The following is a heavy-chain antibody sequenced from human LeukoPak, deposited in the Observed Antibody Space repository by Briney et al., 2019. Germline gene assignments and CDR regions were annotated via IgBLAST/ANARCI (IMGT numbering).Heavy chain of an antibody. Sequence: ASVKVSCKASGYTFTGYYMHWVRQAPGQGLEWMGWINPNSGGTNYAQKFQGRVTMTRDTSISTAYMELSRLRSDDTAVYYCARGFRCSSTSCSPRTYYFDYWGQGTLVTVSS. J-gene: IGHJ4*02. D-gene: IGHD2-2*01. CDR1: GYTFTGYY. CDR3: ARGFRCSSTSCSPRTYYFDY. CDR2: INPNSGGT. V-gene: IGHV1-2*02.